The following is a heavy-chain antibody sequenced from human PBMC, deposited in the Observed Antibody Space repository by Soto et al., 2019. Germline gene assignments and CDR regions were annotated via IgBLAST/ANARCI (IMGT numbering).Heavy chain of an antibody. J-gene: IGHJ4*02. D-gene: IGHD2-21*01. V-gene: IGHV1-46*01. CDR3: ARSLLQGDF. CDR1: GYTFIHYY. Sequence: QVQLVQSRAEVKKPGASVKISCKASGYTFIHYYIHWVRQAPGQGLEWMAIINPNGGSTNYAQKFQGRVTGTSYTSTTTVSMELNNLECGDTAVYFYARSLLQGDFWGQGTLVTVSS. CDR2: INPNGGST.